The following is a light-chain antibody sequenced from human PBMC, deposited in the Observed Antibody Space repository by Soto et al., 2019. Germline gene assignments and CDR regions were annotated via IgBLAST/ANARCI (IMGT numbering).Light chain of an antibody. CDR2: DNN. V-gene: IGLV1-51*01. CDR3: ATWDNTLRAWV. CDR1: SSNIESNY. Sequence: QSVLTQPPSVSAAPGQKVTISCSGGSSNIESNYVSWYQQVPGTAPKLVLYDNNNRPSAIPARFSGSKSGTSATLGITGLQTGDEADYYCATWDNTLRAWVFGGGTKVTVL. J-gene: IGLJ3*02.